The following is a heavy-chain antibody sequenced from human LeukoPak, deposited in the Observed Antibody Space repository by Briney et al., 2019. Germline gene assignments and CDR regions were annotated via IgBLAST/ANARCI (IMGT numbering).Heavy chain of an antibody. V-gene: IGHV3-11*01. CDR1: GFTFSDDN. J-gene: IGHJ6*03. D-gene: IGHD2-15*01. CDR3: ARVLRYCSGGNCYSGGLGYMDV. CDR2: ISRSGSTK. Sequence: GGSLRLSCAASGFTFSDDNMRWSRQAPGKGLELVLSISRSGSTKYYADSVKGLFTISRDSAKNSLFLHMNSLRAEDTAVYYCARVLRYCSGGNCYSGGLGYMDVWGKGTTVTISS.